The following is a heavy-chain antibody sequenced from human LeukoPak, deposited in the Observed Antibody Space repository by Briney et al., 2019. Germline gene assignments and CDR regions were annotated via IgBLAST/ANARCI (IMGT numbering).Heavy chain of an antibody. CDR3: TSVHSSVSGQSSYFDY. Sequence: SETLSLTCTVSGGSINSTNYYWGWIRQPPGKGLEWIGYIYYTGSTNYNPSLKSRVTISVDTSKNQFSLNLRTVTSADTAVYYCTSVHSSVSGQSSYFDYGDGETLVTVS. J-gene: IGHJ4*02. CDR1: GGSINSTNYY. D-gene: IGHD3-10*01. CDR2: IYYTGST. V-gene: IGHV4-61*05.